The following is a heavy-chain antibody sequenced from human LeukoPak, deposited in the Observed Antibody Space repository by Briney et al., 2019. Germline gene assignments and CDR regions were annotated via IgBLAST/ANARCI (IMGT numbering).Heavy chain of an antibody. J-gene: IGHJ5*02. CDR1: GFTFSSYS. CDR3: ARDRNSGSYVNNWFDP. CDR2: IKQDGSEK. D-gene: IGHD1-26*01. V-gene: IGHV3-7*01. Sequence: GGSLRLSCAASGFTFSSYSMSWVRQAPGKGLEWVANIKQDGSEKYYVDSVKGRFTISRDNAKNSLYLQMNSLRAEDTAVYYCARDRNSGSYVNNWFDPWGQGTLVTVSS.